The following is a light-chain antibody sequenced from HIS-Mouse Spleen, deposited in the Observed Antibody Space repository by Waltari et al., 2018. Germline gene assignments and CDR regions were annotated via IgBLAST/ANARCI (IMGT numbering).Light chain of an antibody. J-gene: IGKJ4*01. CDR1: QSVLYSSNNKNY. CDR2: WAS. V-gene: IGKV4-1*01. Sequence: DIVMTQSPDSLAVSRGERATIHCKSSQSVLYSSNNKNYLAWYQQKPGQPPKLLIYWASTRESGVADRFSGSGSGTDFTLTISSLQAEDVAVYYCQQYYSTPLTFGGGTKVEIK. CDR3: QQYYSTPLT.